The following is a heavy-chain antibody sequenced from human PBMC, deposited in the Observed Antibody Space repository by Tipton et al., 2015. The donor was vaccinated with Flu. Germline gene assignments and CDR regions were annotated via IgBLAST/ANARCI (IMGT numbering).Heavy chain of an antibody. V-gene: IGHV4-59*01. Sequence: LSCTVSGGSISSYYWSWIRQPPGKGLEWIGYIYYSGSTNYNPSLKSRVTISVDTSKNQFSLKLSSVTAADTAVYYCARQKAGPHYYDSSGYYQTEAFDIWGQGTMVTVSS. D-gene: IGHD3-22*01. J-gene: IGHJ3*02. CDR3: ARQKAGPHYYDSSGYYQTEAFDI. CDR2: IYYSGST. CDR1: GGSISSYY.